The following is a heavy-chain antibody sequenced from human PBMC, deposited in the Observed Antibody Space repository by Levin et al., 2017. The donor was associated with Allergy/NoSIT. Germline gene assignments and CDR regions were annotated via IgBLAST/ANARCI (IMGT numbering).Heavy chain of an antibody. Sequence: SVKVSCKASGGTFSSYAISWVRQAPGQGLEWMGGIIPIFGTANYAQKFQGRVTITADESTSTAYMELSSLRSEDTAVYYCARVPKASAGDYYFDYWGQGTLVTVSS. CDR3: ARVPKASAGDYYFDY. CDR2: IIPIFGTA. CDR1: GGTFSSYA. J-gene: IGHJ4*02. D-gene: IGHD6-13*01. V-gene: IGHV1-69*13.